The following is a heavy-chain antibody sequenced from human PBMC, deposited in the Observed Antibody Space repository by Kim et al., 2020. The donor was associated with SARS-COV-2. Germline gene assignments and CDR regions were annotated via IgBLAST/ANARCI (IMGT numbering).Heavy chain of an antibody. V-gene: IGHV3-33*06. J-gene: IGHJ4*02. D-gene: IGHD3-10*01. CDR2: IWYDGSNK. Sequence: GGSLRLSCAASGFTFSSYGMHWVRQAPGKGLEWVAVIWYDGSNKYYADSVKGRFTISRDNSKNTLYLQMNSLRAEDTAVYYCAKDLWRMGSGSSSPLYYFDYWGQGTLVTVSS. CDR1: GFTFSSYG. CDR3: AKDLWRMGSGSSSPLYYFDY.